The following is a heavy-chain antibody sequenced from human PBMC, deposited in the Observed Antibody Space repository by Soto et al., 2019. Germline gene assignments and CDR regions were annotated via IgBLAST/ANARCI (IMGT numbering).Heavy chain of an antibody. CDR3: TSGVDYYYGMDV. CDR1: GFTFSNAW. V-gene: IGHV3-15*07. D-gene: IGHD3-10*01. J-gene: IGHJ6*02. Sequence: GGSLRLSCAASGFTFSNAWMNWVRQAPGKGLEWVGRIKSKTDGGTTDYAAPVKGRFTISRDDSKNTLYLQMNSLKTEDTAVYYCTSGVDYYYGMDVWGQGTTVTVSS. CDR2: IKSKTDGGTT.